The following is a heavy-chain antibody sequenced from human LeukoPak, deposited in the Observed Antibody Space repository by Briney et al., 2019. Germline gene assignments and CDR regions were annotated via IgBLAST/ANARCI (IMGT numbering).Heavy chain of an antibody. Sequence: GGSLRLSCAASGFTFSDYYMSWIRQAPGKGLEWVAVISYDGTIRNYADSVKGRFTISRDNSKNTLYLQMNSLTAEDTALYYCAKGGCSSTTCYLANPWGQGTLVTVSS. D-gene: IGHD2-2*01. CDR3: AKGGCSSTTCYLANP. J-gene: IGHJ5*02. V-gene: IGHV3-30*18. CDR2: ISYDGTIR. CDR1: GFTFSDYY.